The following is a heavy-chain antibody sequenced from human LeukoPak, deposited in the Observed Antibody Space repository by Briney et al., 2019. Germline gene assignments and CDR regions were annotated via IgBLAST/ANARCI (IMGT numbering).Heavy chain of an antibody. J-gene: IGHJ4*02. CDR3: ARLYYDSSGYYQICYFDY. CDR2: IYFSGST. V-gene: IGHV4-39*01. Sequence: SETLSLTCTVSGGSISSSSYYWGWIRQPPGKGLEWIGSIYFSGSTYYNPSLKSRVTISVDTSKNQFSLNLSSVTAADTAVYYCARLYYDSSGYYQICYFDYWGQGTLVTVSS. D-gene: IGHD3-22*01. CDR1: GGSISSSSYY.